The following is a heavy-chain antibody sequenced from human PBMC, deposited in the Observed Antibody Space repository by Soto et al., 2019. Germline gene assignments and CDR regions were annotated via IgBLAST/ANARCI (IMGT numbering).Heavy chain of an antibody. CDR3: ARDVSPGSSSWYFDAFDL. Sequence: EERLVESGGGLVQPGGSLRLSCAASGFTFSSYWMTWVRQAPGKGLEWVANIKKDESKKSYLDSVRGRFTISRDNAKNSLYLQMDSLTAEDPALYYCARDVSPGSSSWYFDAFDLWGQGTKVTVSS. CDR1: GFTFSSYW. J-gene: IGHJ3*01. CDR2: IKKDESKK. D-gene: IGHD6-13*01. V-gene: IGHV3-7*05.